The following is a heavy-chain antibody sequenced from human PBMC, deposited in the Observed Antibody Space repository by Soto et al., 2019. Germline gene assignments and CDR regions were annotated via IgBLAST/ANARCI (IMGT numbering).Heavy chain of an antibody. CDR2: FRSSGDDGTT. CDR1: GFTLSSYS. D-gene: IGHD3-10*01. Sequence: XGSLRLSCSASGFTLSSYSMSWVRQAPGKGLEWVSGFRSSGDDGTTYYADSVKGRFTISRDNSKNTLFLQMNSLRAEDTAIYYCAKKVNSGSGSQYFDYWGQGTLVTVSS. CDR3: AKKVNSGSGSQYFDY. J-gene: IGHJ4*02. V-gene: IGHV3-23*01.